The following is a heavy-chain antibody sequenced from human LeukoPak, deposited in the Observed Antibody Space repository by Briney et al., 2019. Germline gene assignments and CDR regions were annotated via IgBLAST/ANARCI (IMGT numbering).Heavy chain of an antibody. D-gene: IGHD2-2*01. Sequence: GASVKVSCKASGGTFSSYAISWVRQAPGQGLEWMGGIIPIFGTANYAQMFQGRVTITADESTSTAYMELSSLRSEDTAVCYCARGDQLLVKHYYYYYGMDVWGKGTTVTVSS. J-gene: IGHJ6*04. CDR2: IIPIFGTA. CDR1: GGTFSSYA. V-gene: IGHV1-69*13. CDR3: ARGDQLLVKHYYYYYGMDV.